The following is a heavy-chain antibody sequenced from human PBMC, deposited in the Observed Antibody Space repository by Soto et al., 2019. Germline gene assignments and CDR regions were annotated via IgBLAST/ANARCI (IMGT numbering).Heavy chain of an antibody. V-gene: IGHV3-7*01. D-gene: IGHD3-3*02. Sequence: PGGSLRLSCAASGFTFSSYWMTWVRQAPGKGLEWVANIKQDGSEKYYVDSVKGRFTISRDNAKNSLYLQMNSLRAVDSAVYYCAREYAFLEWLLKENYYYYGMDVWGQGTTVTVSS. CDR1: GFTFSSYW. CDR3: AREYAFLEWLLKENYYYYGMDV. CDR2: IKQDGSEK. J-gene: IGHJ6*02.